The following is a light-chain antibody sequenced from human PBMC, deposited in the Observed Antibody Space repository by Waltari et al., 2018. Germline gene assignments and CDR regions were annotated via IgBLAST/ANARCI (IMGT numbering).Light chain of an antibody. CDR2: CVS. CDR1: QSVNRN. Sequence: DIAMTQSPAPLSLSPGARATLSCRASQSVNRNLAWYQQKPGRPPRLLIYCVSSRATGIPDRFTGSGSGMEFTLTISSLEPEDVGIYHCQQSIQWPYTFGQGTKVEIK. J-gene: IGKJ2*01. CDR3: QQSIQWPYT. V-gene: IGKV3D-15*01.